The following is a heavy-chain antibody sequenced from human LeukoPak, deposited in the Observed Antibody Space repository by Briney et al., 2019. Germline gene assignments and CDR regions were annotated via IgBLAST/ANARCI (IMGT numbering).Heavy chain of an antibody. D-gene: IGHD6-19*01. CDR3: SSSGYSSNGYFDY. V-gene: IGHV1-69*06. CDR1: GGTFSSYA. J-gene: IGHJ4*02. Sequence: SVTVSCKASGGTFSSYAISWVRQAPGQGLEWMGGIIPIFGTANYAQKFQGRVTITADKSTSTAYMELSSLRSEDTAVYYCSSSGYSSNGYFDYWGQGTLVTVSS. CDR2: IIPIFGTA.